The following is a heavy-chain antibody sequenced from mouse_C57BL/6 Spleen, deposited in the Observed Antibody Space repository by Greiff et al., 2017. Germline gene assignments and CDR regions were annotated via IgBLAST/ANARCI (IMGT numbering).Heavy chain of an antibody. CDR3: AREDYYGSSLFYAMDY. V-gene: IGHV1-82*01. Sequence: QVQLQQSGPELVKPGASVKISCKASGYAFSSSWMNWVKQRPGKGLEWIGRIYPGDGDTTYNGKFKGKATLTADKSSSTAYMQLSSLTSEDSAVYFGAREDYYGSSLFYAMDYGGQGTSVTVSS. CDR2: IYPGDGDT. D-gene: IGHD1-1*01. J-gene: IGHJ4*01. CDR1: GYAFSSSW.